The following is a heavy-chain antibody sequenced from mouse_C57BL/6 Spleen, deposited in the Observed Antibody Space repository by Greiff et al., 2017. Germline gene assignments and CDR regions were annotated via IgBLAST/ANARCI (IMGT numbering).Heavy chain of an antibody. V-gene: IGHV1-82*01. CDR2: IYPGDGDT. J-gene: IGHJ1*03. CDR3: ARGVAWYFDV. Sequence: VQVVESGPELVKPGASVKISCKASGYAFSSSWMNWVKQRPGKGLEWIGRIYPGDGDTNYNGKFKGKATLTADKSSSTAYMQLSSLTSEDSAVYFCARGVAWYFDVWGTGTTVTVSS. D-gene: IGHD1-1*02. CDR1: GYAFSSSW.